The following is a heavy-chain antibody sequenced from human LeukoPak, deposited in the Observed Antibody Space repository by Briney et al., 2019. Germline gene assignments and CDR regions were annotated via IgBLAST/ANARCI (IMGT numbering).Heavy chain of an antibody. J-gene: IGHJ4*02. CDR2: TYYRSKWYY. CDR3: ARGVRFLEWLLYSRTHPYYFDY. D-gene: IGHD3-3*01. CDR1: GDSVSSNSAV. V-gene: IGHV6-1*01. Sequence: SQTLSLTCAISGDSVSSNSAVWNWIRQSPSRGLEWLGKTYYRSKWYYDYSMSVKSRIRIYPDTSKNQFSLQLNSVTPEDTAVYYCARGVRFLEWLLYSRTHPYYFDYWGQGTLVTVSS.